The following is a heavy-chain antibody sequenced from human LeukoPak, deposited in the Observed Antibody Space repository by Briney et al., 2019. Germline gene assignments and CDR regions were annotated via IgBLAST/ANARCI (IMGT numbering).Heavy chain of an antibody. CDR1: GFTFRDYT. D-gene: IGHD4-17*01. V-gene: IGHV3-21*01. CDR2: VSFGSSYI. Sequence: GGSLRLSCAASGFTFRDYTMNWVRQSPGKGLQWVSYVSFGSSYISYADSLKGRFTISRDDAKSSVYLEMTSLRAEDTAVYYCARASTEYAVTDGFDTWGPGTLVTVSS. CDR3: ARASTEYAVTDGFDT. J-gene: IGHJ5*02.